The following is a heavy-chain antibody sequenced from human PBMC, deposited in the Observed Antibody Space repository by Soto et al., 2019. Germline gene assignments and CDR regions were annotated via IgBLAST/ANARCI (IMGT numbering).Heavy chain of an antibody. J-gene: IGHJ4*02. CDR3: AREYCSSTRCYGTFDF. V-gene: IGHV4-59*01. CDR2: IHISGNT. CDR1: GGSISGYD. Sequence: SETLSLTCSVSGGSISGYDWRWIRQPPGKGLEWIGYIHISGNTNYNPSLKSRVTMSVDTSKNQFSLELSSVSAADTAVYFCAREYCSSTRCYGTFDFWGQGALVTVSS. D-gene: IGHD2-2*01.